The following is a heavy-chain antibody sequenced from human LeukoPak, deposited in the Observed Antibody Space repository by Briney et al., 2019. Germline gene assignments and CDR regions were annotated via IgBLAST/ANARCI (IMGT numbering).Heavy chain of an antibody. Sequence: SVTVSCKASGGTFSSYAISWVRQAPGQGLEWMGRIIPILGIANYAQKFQGRVTITADKSTSTAYMELSSLRSEDTAVYYCARGTERWLQARFDYWGQGTLVTVSS. CDR1: GGTFSSYA. V-gene: IGHV1-69*04. CDR2: IIPILGIA. CDR3: ARGTERWLQARFDY. J-gene: IGHJ4*02. D-gene: IGHD5-12*01.